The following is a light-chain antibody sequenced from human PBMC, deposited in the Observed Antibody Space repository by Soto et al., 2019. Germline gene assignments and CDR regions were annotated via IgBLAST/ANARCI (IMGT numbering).Light chain of an antibody. V-gene: IGKV3-11*01. CDR3: QQRSDWHT. CDR2: DAF. J-gene: IGKJ4*01. CDR1: QSVSSH. Sequence: EIVLTQSPATLSLSPGERATLSCRASQSVSSHLAWYQQKPGQAPRLLIYDAFNRATGIPARFSGSGSGTDFTLTISSLEPEDFAVYYCQQRSDWHTFGGGTRVEIK.